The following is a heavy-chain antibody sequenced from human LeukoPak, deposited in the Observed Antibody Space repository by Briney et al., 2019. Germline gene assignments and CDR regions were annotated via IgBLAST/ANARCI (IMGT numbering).Heavy chain of an antibody. CDR3: ARDRAAAGYFDY. Sequence: PGRSLRLSCAASGFTFSSYAMHWVRQAPGKGLEWVAVISYDGSNKYYADFVKGRFTISRDNSKNTLYLQMNSLRAEDTAVYYCARDRAAAGYFDYWGQGTLVTVSS. J-gene: IGHJ4*02. CDR1: GFTFSSYA. CDR2: ISYDGSNK. V-gene: IGHV3-30-3*01. D-gene: IGHD6-13*01.